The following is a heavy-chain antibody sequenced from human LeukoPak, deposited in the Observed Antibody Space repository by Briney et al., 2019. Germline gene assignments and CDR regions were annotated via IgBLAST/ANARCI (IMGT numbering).Heavy chain of an antibody. Sequence: ASVRVSCKASGYTFTSYGISWVRQAPGQGLEWMGWISAYNGNTNYAQKLQGRVTMTTDTSTSTAYMELRSLRSDDTAAYYCARDNSGSYYADALDIWGQGTMVTVSS. J-gene: IGHJ3*02. CDR2: ISAYNGNT. CDR1: GYTFTSYG. V-gene: IGHV1-18*01. CDR3: ARDNSGSYYADALDI. D-gene: IGHD1-26*01.